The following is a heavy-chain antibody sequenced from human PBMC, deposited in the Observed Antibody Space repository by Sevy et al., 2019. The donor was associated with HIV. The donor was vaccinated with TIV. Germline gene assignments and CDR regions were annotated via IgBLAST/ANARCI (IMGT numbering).Heavy chain of an antibody. CDR3: TGATVFGATWFDP. V-gene: IGHV3-15*01. Sequence: GESLKISCAASGYTFNNAWMSWVRQAPGKGLEWLGRIKSKTDGGSEEYASPVKGRFTISRDDSNSTLYLQMNRLRTEDTGVYYCTGATVFGATWFDPWGQGALVTVSS. D-gene: IGHD3-3*01. CDR2: IKSKTDGGSE. CDR1: GYTFNNAW. J-gene: IGHJ5*02.